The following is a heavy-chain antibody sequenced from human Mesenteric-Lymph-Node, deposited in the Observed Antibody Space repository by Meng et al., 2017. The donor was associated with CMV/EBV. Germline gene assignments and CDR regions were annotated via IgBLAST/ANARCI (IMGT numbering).Heavy chain of an antibody. CDR2: INHSGSS. CDR1: GGSFSGYY. J-gene: IGHJ4*02. V-gene: IGHV4-34*01. CDR3: ARGYSSGWYLGIDY. D-gene: IGHD6-19*01. Sequence: SETLSLTCAVYGGSFSGYYWSWIRQPPGKGLEWIGGINHSGSSSYNSSLKSRVTIPADTSKNQFSLKLSSVTAADTAVYYCARGYSSGWYLGIDYWGQGTLVTVSS.